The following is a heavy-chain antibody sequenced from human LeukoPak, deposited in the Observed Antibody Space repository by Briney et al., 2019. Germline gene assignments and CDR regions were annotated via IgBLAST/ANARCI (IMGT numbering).Heavy chain of an antibody. Sequence: HPGGSLRLSCAASGFTSDDYAMHWVRQAPGKGLEWVSGTSWNSGSIGYADSVKGRFTISRDNAKNSLYLQMNSLRAEDTALYYCAKESSGYYYGYFDYWGQGTLVTVSS. CDR2: TSWNSGSI. CDR1: GFTSDDYA. J-gene: IGHJ4*02. V-gene: IGHV3-9*02. CDR3: AKESSGYYYGYFDY. D-gene: IGHD3-22*01.